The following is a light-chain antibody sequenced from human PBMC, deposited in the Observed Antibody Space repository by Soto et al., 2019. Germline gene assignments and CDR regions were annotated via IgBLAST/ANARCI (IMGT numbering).Light chain of an antibody. CDR3: QQYGSSRA. CDR1: QSVSSNY. Sequence: EIVLTQSPGTLSLSPGERATLSCRASQSVSSNYLAWYQQKPGQAPRLLIYGASSRATGIPERFSGSGSGTDFTLTISRLEPEDFAVYFCQQYGSSRAFGQGTKVEIK. CDR2: GAS. J-gene: IGKJ1*01. V-gene: IGKV3-20*01.